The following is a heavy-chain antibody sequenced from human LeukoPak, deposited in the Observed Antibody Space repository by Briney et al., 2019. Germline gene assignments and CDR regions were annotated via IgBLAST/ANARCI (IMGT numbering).Heavy chain of an antibody. D-gene: IGHD3-10*01. CDR3: ARDSVSFDY. J-gene: IGHJ4*02. V-gene: IGHV3-33*01. CDR1: GFTFSSYG. CDR2: IWYDGSNK. Sequence: GRSLRLPCAASGFTFSSYGMHWVRQAPGKGLEWVAVIWYDGSNKYYADSVKGRFTISRDNSKNTLYLQMNSLRAEDTAVYYCARDSVSFDYWGQGTLVTVSS.